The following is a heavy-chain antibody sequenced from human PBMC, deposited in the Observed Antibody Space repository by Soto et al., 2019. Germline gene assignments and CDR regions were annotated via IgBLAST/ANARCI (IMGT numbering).Heavy chain of an antibody. Sequence: SETLSLTCTVSGGSISSYYWSWIRQPPGKGLEWIGYIYYSGSTNYNPSLKSRVTISVDTSKNQFSLKLSSVTAADTAVYYCAKGPKFAQIGTRGVIIPFDYWGQGTLVTVSS. V-gene: IGHV4-59*01. CDR2: IYYSGST. D-gene: IGHD3-10*01. CDR3: AKGPKFAQIGTRGVIIPFDY. J-gene: IGHJ4*02. CDR1: GGSISSYY.